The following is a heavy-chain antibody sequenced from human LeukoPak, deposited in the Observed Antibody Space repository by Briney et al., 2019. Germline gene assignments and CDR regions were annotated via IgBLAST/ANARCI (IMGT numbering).Heavy chain of an antibody. CDR3: ARGFRGDFWSGYYFDY. J-gene: IGHJ4*02. CDR2: ISGSGGST. V-gene: IGHV3-23*01. CDR1: GFTFSSYA. D-gene: IGHD3-3*01. Sequence: QPGGSLRLSCAASGFTFSSYAMSWVRQAPGKGLEWVSAISGSGGSTYYADSVKGRFTISRDNSKNTLYLQMNSLRAEDTAVYYCARGFRGDFWSGYYFDYWGQGTLVTVSS.